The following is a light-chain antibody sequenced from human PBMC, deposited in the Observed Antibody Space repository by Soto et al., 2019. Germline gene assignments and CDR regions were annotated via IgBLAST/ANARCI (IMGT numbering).Light chain of an antibody. J-gene: IGLJ2*01. CDR3: QSFDSTLTGYVV. CDR2: GNT. V-gene: IGLV1-40*01. CDR1: SSNIGAGFD. Sequence: QSVLTQSPSVSGAPGQRVTISCTGSSSNIGAGFDVHWYQHLPGTAPKLLIYGNTNRPSGVPDRFSGSKSGTSASLAITGLQADDEADYYCQSFDSTLTGYVVFGGGTKLTVL.